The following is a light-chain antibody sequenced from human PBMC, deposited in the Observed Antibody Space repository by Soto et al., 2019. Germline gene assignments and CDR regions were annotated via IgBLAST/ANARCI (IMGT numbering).Light chain of an antibody. V-gene: IGKV1-9*01. CDR3: QQLNSYPWT. Sequence: IQLTQSPSSLYASVGDRVTITCRASQGISSYLAWYQQKPGKAPKLLIYAASTLQSGVPSRFSGSGSGTDFTRTISSLQPEDFATYYCQQLNSYPWTFGQRTKVEIK. CDR1: QGISSY. CDR2: AAS. J-gene: IGKJ1*01.